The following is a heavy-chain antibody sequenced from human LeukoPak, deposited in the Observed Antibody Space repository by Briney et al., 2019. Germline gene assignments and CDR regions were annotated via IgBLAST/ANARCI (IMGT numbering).Heavy chain of an antibody. V-gene: IGHV4-34*01. Sequence: SETLSLTCAVYGGSFCGYYWSWIRQPPGKGLEWIGEINHSGSTNYNPSLKSRVTISVDTSKNQFSLKLSSVTAADTAVYYCARLTMVRGVVPNYYYDMDVWGKGTTVTVSS. CDR2: INHSGST. J-gene: IGHJ6*04. CDR3: ARLTMVRGVVPNYYYDMDV. D-gene: IGHD3-10*01. CDR1: GGSFCGYY.